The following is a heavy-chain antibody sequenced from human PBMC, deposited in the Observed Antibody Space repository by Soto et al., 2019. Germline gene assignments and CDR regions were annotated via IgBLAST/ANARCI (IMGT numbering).Heavy chain of an antibody. V-gene: IGHV2-5*02. D-gene: IGHD3-3*01. J-gene: IGHJ4*02. CDR1: GFSLTTSGVG. CDR2: IYWDDDK. CDR3: AHRVLRTVFGLVTTTAIYFDF. Sequence: QITLKESGPTVVKPTETLTLTCTFSGFSLTTSGVGLGWVRQSPGKAPEWLALIYWDDDKRYSTSLKSRLTITQDTSKNQVVLTMANVDPADTATYYCAHRVLRTVFGLVTTTAIYFDFWGQGTPVVVSS.